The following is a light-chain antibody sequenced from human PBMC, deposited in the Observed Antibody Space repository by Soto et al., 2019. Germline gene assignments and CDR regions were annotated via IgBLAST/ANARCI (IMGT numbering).Light chain of an antibody. CDR1: QSVSRSY. V-gene: IGKV3-20*01. CDR3: QQYGSSPLVT. J-gene: IGKJ5*01. CDR2: GTS. Sequence: EIVLTQSPGTLSLSPGERATLSCRASQSVSRSYLAWYQQKPGQAPRLLIYGTSSRATGIPDRFSGSGSGTDFTLTISRLKPEDFAVYYCQQYGSSPLVTFGQGTRLEIK.